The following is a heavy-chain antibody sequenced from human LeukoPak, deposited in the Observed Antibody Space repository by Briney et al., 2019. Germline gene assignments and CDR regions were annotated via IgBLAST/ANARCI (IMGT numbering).Heavy chain of an antibody. D-gene: IGHD2-2*01. CDR2: ISAYNGNT. Sequence: ASVKVSCKASGYTFTSYGISWVRQAPGQGLEWMGWISAYNGNTNYAQKLQGRVTMTTDTSTSTAYMELRSLRSDDTAVYYCARDRYCSSTSCYGGRSWFDPWGQGTLVTVSS. CDR1: GYTFTSYG. CDR3: ARDRYCSSTSCYGGRSWFDP. V-gene: IGHV1-18*01. J-gene: IGHJ5*02.